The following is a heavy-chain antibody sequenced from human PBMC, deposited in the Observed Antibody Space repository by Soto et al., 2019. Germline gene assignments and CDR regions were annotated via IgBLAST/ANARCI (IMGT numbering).Heavy chain of an antibody. CDR3: ARGTSHPDY. CDR2: ISSSSNTI. D-gene: IGHD2-2*01. V-gene: IGHV3-48*02. CDR1: GFTFSSYS. J-gene: IGHJ4*02. Sequence: GGSLRLSCAASGFTFSSYSMSWVRQATGKGLEWVSYISSSSNTIYYADPVKGRFTISRDNAKNSLYLQMNSLRDEDTAVYYCARGTSHPDYWGQGTLVTVSS.